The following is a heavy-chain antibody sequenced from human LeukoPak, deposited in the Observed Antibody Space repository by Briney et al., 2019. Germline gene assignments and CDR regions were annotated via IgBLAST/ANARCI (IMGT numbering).Heavy chain of an antibody. CDR3: ARGLTTVTSLASY. CDR2: ISGSGSGA. Sequence: GGSLRLSCAASGFTFSDYYMNWIRQAPGKGLEWVSYISGSGSGANYADSVKGRFTISRDNAKSSLYLQMNSLGAEDTAMYYCARGLTTVTSLASYWGQGTLVTVSS. D-gene: IGHD4-17*01. CDR1: GFTFSDYY. J-gene: IGHJ4*02. V-gene: IGHV3-11*03.